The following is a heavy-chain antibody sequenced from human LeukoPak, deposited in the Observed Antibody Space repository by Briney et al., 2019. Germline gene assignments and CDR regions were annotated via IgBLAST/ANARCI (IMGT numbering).Heavy chain of an antibody. CDR2: FDPEDGET. J-gene: IGHJ4*02. CDR3: ARDGGTYYYDSSGSYFDY. D-gene: IGHD3-22*01. V-gene: IGHV1-24*01. CDR1: GYTLTELS. Sequence: ASVKVSCKVSGYTLTELSMHWVRQAPGKGLEWMGGFDPEDGETIYAQKFQGRVTMTEDTSTDTAYMELSSLRSEDTAVYYCARDGGTYYYDSSGSYFDYWGQGTLVTVSS.